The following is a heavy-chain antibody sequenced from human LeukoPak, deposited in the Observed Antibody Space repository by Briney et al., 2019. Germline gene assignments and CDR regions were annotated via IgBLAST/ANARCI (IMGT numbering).Heavy chain of an antibody. J-gene: IGHJ6*04. CDR2: ISSSGSTI. CDR3: AELGITMIGGV. CDR1: GFTFSRYR. D-gene: IGHD3-10*02. Sequence: GGSLRLSCAASGFTFSRYRMNWVRQAPGKGLEWVSYISSSGSTIYYADSVKGRFTISRDNAKNSLYLQMNSLRAEDTAVYYCAELGITMIGGVWGKGTTVTISS. V-gene: IGHV3-48*04.